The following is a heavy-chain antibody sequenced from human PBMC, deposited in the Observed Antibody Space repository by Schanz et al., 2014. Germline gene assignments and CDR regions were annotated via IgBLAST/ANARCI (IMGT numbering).Heavy chain of an antibody. V-gene: IGHV3-30*04. Sequence: QVQLVESGGGVVQPGRSLRLSCAASGFTFSSYAMHWVRQAPGKGLEWVAVMSYDVNGKYYADSVKGRFTISRDNAKNSLYLEMTSLRGEDTAVYYCARENLNWEAFDIWGQGTVVTVSS. CDR2: MSYDVNGK. D-gene: IGHD7-27*01. CDR3: ARENLNWEAFDI. J-gene: IGHJ3*02. CDR1: GFTFSSYA.